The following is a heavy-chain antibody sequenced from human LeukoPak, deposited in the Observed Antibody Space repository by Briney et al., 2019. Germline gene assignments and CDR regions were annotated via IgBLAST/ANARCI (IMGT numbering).Heavy chain of an antibody. D-gene: IGHD2-15*01. CDR2: ISSRGSSI. CDR3: ARGGPGTMWGSGPGFDY. J-gene: IGHJ4*02. CDR1: GFTFSSYE. V-gene: IGHV3-48*03. Sequence: PGGSLRLSCAASGFTFSSYEMNWVRQAPGKGLEWVSYISSRGSSIYYADSVKGRFTISRDNAKNSLYLQMNSLRAEDTAVYYCARGGPGTMWGSGPGFDYWGQGTLVTVSS.